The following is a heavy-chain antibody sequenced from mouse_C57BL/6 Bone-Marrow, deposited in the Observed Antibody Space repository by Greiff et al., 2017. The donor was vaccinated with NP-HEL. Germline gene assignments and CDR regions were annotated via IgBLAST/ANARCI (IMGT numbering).Heavy chain of an antibody. J-gene: IGHJ1*03. Sequence: VKLQESGPGLVQPSQSLSITCTVSGFSLTSYGVHWVRQSPGKGLEWLGVIWRGGSTDYNAAFMSRLSITKDNSKSQVFFKMNSLQADDTAIYYCADYDGYYEYFDVWGTGTTVTVSS. CDR1: GFSLTSYG. D-gene: IGHD2-3*01. CDR2: IWRGGST. V-gene: IGHV2-5*01. CDR3: ADYDGYYEYFDV.